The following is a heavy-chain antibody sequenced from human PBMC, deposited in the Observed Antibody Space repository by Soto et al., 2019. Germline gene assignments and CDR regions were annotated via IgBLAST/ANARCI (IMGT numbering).Heavy chain of an antibody. CDR3: ARDWDDILILGY. CDR1: GFTFSSYS. J-gene: IGHJ4*02. CDR2: ISSSTI. Sequence: EVQLVESGGGLVQPGGSLRLSCAASGFTFSSYSMNWVRQAPGKGLEWVSYISSSTIYYADSVKGRFTISRDNAKNSLYLLMNSLRAEDTALYYCARDWDDILILGYWGQGTLVTVSS. V-gene: IGHV3-48*01. D-gene: IGHD3-9*01.